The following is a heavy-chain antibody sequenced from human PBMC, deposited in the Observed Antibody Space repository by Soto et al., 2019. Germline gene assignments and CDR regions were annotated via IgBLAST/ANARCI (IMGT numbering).Heavy chain of an antibody. CDR3: ARSRTTVTPSGFQH. V-gene: IGHV4-39*07. CDR2: IYYDGNT. J-gene: IGHJ1*01. CDR1: GDYIASSSHY. Sequence: PSETLSLTCTVSGDYIASSSHYWGWIRQPPGKGLECIANIYYDGNTYYNPSLKSRVTISLDTSKNQFSLRLNSVTAAATAVYYCARSRTTVTPSGFQHWGQGTLVTVSS. D-gene: IGHD4-17*01.